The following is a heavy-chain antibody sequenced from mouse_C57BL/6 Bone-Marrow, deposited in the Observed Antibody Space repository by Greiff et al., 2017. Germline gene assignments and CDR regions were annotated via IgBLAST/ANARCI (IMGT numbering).Heavy chain of an antibody. CDR1: GYTFTGYW. CDR3: ARWGYAMAC. Sequence: QVQLKESGAELMKPGASVKFSCKATGYTFTGYWIEWVKQRPGHGLEWIGEILPGSGSTNYTEKFKGKATLTADTSSNTAYMQLSSLTTEDSACYYCARWGYAMACWGQGTSVTVSS. J-gene: IGHJ4*01. V-gene: IGHV1-9*01. CDR2: ILPGSGST.